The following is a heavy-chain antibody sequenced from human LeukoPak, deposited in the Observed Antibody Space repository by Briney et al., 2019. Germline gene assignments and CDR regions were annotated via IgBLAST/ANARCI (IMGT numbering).Heavy chain of an antibody. J-gene: IGHJ6*04. CDR1: GFTVSSNY. D-gene: IGHD3-10*02. Sequence: PGGSLRLSCAASGFTVSSNYMSWVRQAPGKGLEWVSVIYSGGSTYYAESVKGRFTISRDNAKNSLYLQMNSLRAEDTAVYYCAELGITMIGGVWGKGTTVTISS. V-gene: IGHV3-66*01. CDR3: AELGITMIGGV. CDR2: IYSGGST.